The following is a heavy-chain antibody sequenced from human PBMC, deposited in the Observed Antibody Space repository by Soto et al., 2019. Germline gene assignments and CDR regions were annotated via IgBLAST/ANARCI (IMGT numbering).Heavy chain of an antibody. CDR1: GYSFTSYW. Sequence: GESLKISCKGSGYSFTSYWIGWVRQMPGKGLEWMGIIYPGDSDTRYSPSFQGQVTISADKSISTAYLQWSSLKASDTAMYYCARSPALGLGGNWFDPWGQGTLVTVST. J-gene: IGHJ5*02. D-gene: IGHD3-16*01. CDR3: ARSPALGLGGNWFDP. CDR2: IYPGDSDT. V-gene: IGHV5-51*01.